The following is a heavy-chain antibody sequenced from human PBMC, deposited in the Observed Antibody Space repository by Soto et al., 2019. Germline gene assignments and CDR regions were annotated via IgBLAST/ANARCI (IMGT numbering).Heavy chain of an antibody. J-gene: IGHJ4*02. Sequence: SVKVSCKASGGTFSSYTISWVRHAPGQGLEWMGRIIPILGIANYAQKFQGRVTITADKSTSTAYMELSSLRSEDTAVYYCIMVEVVAATQDFDYWGQGTLVTVSS. V-gene: IGHV1-69*02. CDR2: IIPILGIA. CDR3: IMVEVVAATQDFDY. D-gene: IGHD2-15*01. CDR1: GGTFSSYT.